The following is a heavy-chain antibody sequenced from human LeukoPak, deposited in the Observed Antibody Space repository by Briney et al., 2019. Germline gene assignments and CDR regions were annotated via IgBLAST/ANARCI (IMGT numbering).Heavy chain of an antibody. D-gene: IGHD2-2*01. CDR1: GGSLSSGGYY. CDR2: IYYSGST. V-gene: IGHV4-31*03. CDR3: AREEGYCSSTSCLDV. Sequence: SETLSLTCTVSGGSLSSGGYYWSWLRQHPGRGLEWVGYIYYSGSTYYNPSLKSRVTISVDTSKNQFSLKLSSVTAADTAVYYCAREEGYCSSTSCLDVWGQGTTVTVSS. J-gene: IGHJ6*02.